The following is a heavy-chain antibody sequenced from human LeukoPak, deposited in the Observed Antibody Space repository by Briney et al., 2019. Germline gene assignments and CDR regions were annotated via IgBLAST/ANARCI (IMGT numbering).Heavy chain of an antibody. CDR3: ARYSTTVTTSVWFDP. CDR1: GYSISSGYY. V-gene: IGHV4-38-2*02. CDR2: IYHSGST. D-gene: IGHD4-17*01. J-gene: IGHJ5*02. Sequence: SETLSLTCTVSGYSISSGYYWGWIRQPPGKGLEWIGSIYHSGSTYYNPSLKSRVTISVDTSKNQFSLKLSSVTAADTAVYYCARYSTTVTTSVWFDPWGQGTLVTVSS.